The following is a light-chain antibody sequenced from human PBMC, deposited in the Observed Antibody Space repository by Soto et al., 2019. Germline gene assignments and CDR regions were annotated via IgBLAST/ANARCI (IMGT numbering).Light chain of an antibody. CDR3: QHYNSYSEA. CDR1: QSVSSY. V-gene: IGKV3-11*01. Sequence: EIVLTQSPATLSLSPGERATLSCRASQSVSSYLAWYQQKPGQAPRLLIYDASNRATGIPARFSGSGSGTDFTLTISSLEPEDFAFYYCQHYNSYSEAFGQGTKVELK. CDR2: DAS. J-gene: IGKJ1*01.